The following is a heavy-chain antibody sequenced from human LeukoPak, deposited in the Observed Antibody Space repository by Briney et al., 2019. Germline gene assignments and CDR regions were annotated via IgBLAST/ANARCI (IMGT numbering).Heavy chain of an antibody. D-gene: IGHD3-22*01. CDR2: INHSGST. V-gene: IGHV4-34*01. CDR3: ATSRTYYYDSSGYYYGGNWFDP. Sequence: SETLSLTCAVYGGSFSGYYWSWIRQPPGKGLEWIGEINHSGSTYYNPSLKSRVTISVDTSKNQFSLKLSSVTAADTAVYYCATSRTYYYDSSGYYYGGNWFDPWGQGTLVTVSS. J-gene: IGHJ5*02. CDR1: GGSFSGYY.